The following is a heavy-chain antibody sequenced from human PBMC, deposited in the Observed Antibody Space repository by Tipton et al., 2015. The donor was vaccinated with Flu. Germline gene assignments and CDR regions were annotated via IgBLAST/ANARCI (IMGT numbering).Heavy chain of an antibody. V-gene: IGHV3-30*12. D-gene: IGHD3-3*01. CDR1: GFIFSSFG. CDR3: ARDGPEWNYSAYMDV. Sequence: RSLRLSCAASGFIFSSFGMHWVRQAPGKGMEWVAFIFYDGNKRYYAESVKGRFTISRDDSKNTVYLQMDSLGAEDTAIYYCARDGPEWNYSAYMDVWGKGTTVTVSS. J-gene: IGHJ6*03. CDR2: IFYDGNKR.